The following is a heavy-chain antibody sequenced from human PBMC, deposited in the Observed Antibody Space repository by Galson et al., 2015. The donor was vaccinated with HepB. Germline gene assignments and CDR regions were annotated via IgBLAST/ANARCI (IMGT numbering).Heavy chain of an antibody. CDR2: ISSSSSYI. J-gene: IGHJ5*02. CDR1: GFTFSSYS. V-gene: IGHV3-21*01. CDR3: ASAPRTGYSSSWYGGSVNWFDP. Sequence: SLRLSCAASGFTFSSYSMNWVRQAPGKGLEWVSSISSSSSYIYDADSVKGRFTISRDNAKNSLYLQMNSLRAEDTAVYYCASAPRTGYSSSWYGGSVNWFDPWGQGTLVTVSS. D-gene: IGHD6-13*01.